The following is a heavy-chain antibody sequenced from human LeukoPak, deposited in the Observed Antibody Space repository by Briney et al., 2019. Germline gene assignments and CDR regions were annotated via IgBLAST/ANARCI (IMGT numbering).Heavy chain of an antibody. CDR1: GGSISSYY. V-gene: IGHV4-59*01. CDR3: ARAKVTHVLRYFDWSTHAFDI. CDR2: IYYSGST. J-gene: IGHJ3*02. Sequence: SETLSLTCTVSGGSISSYYWSWIRQPPGKGLEWIGYIYYSGSTNYNPSLKSRVTISVDTSKNQFSLKLSSVTAADTAVYYCARAKVTHVLRYFDWSTHAFDIWGQGTMVTVSS. D-gene: IGHD3-9*01.